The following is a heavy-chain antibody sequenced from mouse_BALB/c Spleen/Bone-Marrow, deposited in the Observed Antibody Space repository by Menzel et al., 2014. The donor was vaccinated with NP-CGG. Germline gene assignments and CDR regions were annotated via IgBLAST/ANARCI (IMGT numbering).Heavy chain of an antibody. J-gene: IGHJ4*01. V-gene: IGHV14-4*02. D-gene: IGHD1-2*01. CDR3: NAWNYYGGMGY. Sequence: VQLQQPGAELVRSGASVKLSCTASGFNIKDYYMHWVKQRPEQGLEWIGWIDPENGDTEYAPKFQGKATMTADTSSNTAYLQLSSLTSEDTAVYYCNAWNYYGGMGYWGRGTSVTVSP. CDR2: IDPENGDT. CDR1: GFNIKDYY.